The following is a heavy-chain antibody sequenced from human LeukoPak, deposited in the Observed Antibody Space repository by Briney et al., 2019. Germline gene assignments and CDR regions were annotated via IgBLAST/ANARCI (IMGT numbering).Heavy chain of an antibody. CDR2: INPNSGGT. D-gene: IGHD1-26*01. CDR3: ARDRELLSY. CDR1: GYTFIGYY. Sequence: ASVKVSCKASGYTFIGYYIHWVRQAPGQALEWMGWINPNSGGTNYAQKLQGRVTMTRDTSISTAYMELSSLRSDDTAVYYCARDRELLSYWGQGTLVTVSS. V-gene: IGHV1-2*02. J-gene: IGHJ4*02.